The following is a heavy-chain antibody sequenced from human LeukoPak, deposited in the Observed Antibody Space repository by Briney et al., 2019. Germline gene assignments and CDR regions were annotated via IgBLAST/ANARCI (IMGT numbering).Heavy chain of an antibody. CDR2: ISNSVGTT. Sequence: PGGSLRLSCAASGFTFSSYGMSWVRQAPGKGLEWVSTISNSVGTTYYADSVKGRFTISRDNSRNTLYLQVNSLRAEDTALYYCARALYGSGWCQDYWGQGTLVTVSS. CDR3: ARALYGSGWCQDY. J-gene: IGHJ4*02. V-gene: IGHV3-23*01. D-gene: IGHD6-19*01. CDR1: GFTFSSYG.